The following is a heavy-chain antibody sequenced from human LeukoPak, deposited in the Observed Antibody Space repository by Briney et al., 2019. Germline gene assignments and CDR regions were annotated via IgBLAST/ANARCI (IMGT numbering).Heavy chain of an antibody. CDR1: GYTFTSYG. J-gene: IGHJ4*02. D-gene: IGHD3-3*01. CDR2: ISAYNGST. V-gene: IGHV1-18*01. Sequence: GASVKVSFKASGYTFTSYGISWVRQAPGQGLEWMGWISAYNGSTNYAQKLQGRVTVTTDTSTSTAYMELRSLRSDDTAVYYCARGHYDFWSGHLAIDYWGQGTLVTVSS. CDR3: ARGHYDFWSGHLAIDY.